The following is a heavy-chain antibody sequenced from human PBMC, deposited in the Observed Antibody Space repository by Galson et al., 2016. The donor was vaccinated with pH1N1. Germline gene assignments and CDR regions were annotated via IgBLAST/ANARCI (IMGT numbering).Heavy chain of an antibody. Sequence: SLRLSCAASGFAFNYFAMTWVRQAPGKGLVWVSGINGRGTSTYYTDSVKGRFTISRDNSRSTLYLQLSALTVDDTAVYYCAKEGRWYGGNWFDPWGQGTLVTVSS. J-gene: IGHJ5*02. CDR2: INGRGTST. V-gene: IGHV3-23*01. CDR1: GFAFNYFA. CDR3: AKEGRWYGGNWFDP. D-gene: IGHD3-10*01.